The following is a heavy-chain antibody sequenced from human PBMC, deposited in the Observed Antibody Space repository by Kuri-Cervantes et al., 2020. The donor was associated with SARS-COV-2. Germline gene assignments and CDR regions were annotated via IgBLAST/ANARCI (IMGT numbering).Heavy chain of an antibody. CDR3: ALGYWGSGYPRYYYYMDV. CDR1: GGTFSSYT. CDR2: IIPIFGTA. J-gene: IGHJ6*03. V-gene: IGHV1-69*13. Sequence: SVKVSCKASGGTFSSYTISWVRQAPGQGLEWMGGIIPIFGTANYAQKFQGRVTITADESTSTAYMELSSLRSEDTAVFYCALGYWGSGYPRYYYYMDVWGKGTTVTVSS. D-gene: IGHD3-22*01.